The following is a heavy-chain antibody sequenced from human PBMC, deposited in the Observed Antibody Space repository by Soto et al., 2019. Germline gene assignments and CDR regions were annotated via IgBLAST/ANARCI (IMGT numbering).Heavy chain of an antibody. Sequence: QVHLVQSGAEVKKPGASVKVSCKTSGYTFTSDGITWVRQAPGRGLEWMGWISAHNGNTDYAQKLQGRVIVTRDTSTSTAYMELRSLRSDDTAVYYCARGRYGDYWGQGALVTVSS. V-gene: IGHV1-18*01. CDR1: GYTFTSDG. CDR3: ARGRYGDY. CDR2: ISAHNGNT. J-gene: IGHJ4*02. D-gene: IGHD1-1*01.